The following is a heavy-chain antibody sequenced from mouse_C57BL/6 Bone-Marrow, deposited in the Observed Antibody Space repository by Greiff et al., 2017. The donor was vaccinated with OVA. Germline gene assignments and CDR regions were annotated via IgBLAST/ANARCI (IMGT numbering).Heavy chain of an antibody. CDR3: ARRPITTVRYFDV. Sequence: VQLQQSGPELVKPGASVKISCKASGYTFTDYYMNWVKQSHGKSLEWIGDINPNNGGTSYNQKFKGKATLTVDKSSSTAYMELRSLTSEDSAVYYCARRPITTVRYFDVWGTGTTVTVSS. J-gene: IGHJ1*03. CDR2: INPNNGGT. D-gene: IGHD1-1*01. V-gene: IGHV1-26*01. CDR1: GYTFTDYY.